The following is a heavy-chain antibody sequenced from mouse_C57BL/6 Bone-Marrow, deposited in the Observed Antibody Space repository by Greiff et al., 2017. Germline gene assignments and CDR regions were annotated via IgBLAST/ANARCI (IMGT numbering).Heavy chain of an antibody. Sequence: QVQLQQPGAELVKPGASVKLSCKASGYTFTSYWMHWVKQRPGQGLEWIGMIHPNSGSTNYNEKFKSKATLTVDKSSSTAYMQLRSLTSEDSAVYYCAREDTTVVAPFDYWGQGTTLTVSS. CDR3: AREDTTVVAPFDY. D-gene: IGHD1-1*01. CDR2: IHPNSGST. J-gene: IGHJ2*01. V-gene: IGHV1-64*01. CDR1: GYTFTSYW.